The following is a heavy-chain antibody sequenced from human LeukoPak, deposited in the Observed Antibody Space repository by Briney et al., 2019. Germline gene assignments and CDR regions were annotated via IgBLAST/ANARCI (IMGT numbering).Heavy chain of an antibody. CDR1: GFTFSSYA. CDR3: AKSWGVRGDYDY. Sequence: GGSLILSCAASGFTFSSYAMSWVRQAPGKGLEWVSAISGSGGSTYYADSVKGRFTISRDNSKNTLYLQMNSLRAEDTAVYYCAKSWGVRGDYDYWGQGTLVTVSS. V-gene: IGHV3-23*01. J-gene: IGHJ4*02. CDR2: ISGSGGST. D-gene: IGHD4-17*01.